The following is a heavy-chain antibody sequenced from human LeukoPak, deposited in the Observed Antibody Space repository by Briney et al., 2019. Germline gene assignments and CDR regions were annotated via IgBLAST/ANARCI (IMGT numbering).Heavy chain of an antibody. CDR3: AKDARYCSGGSCYLFDF. Sequence: GRSLRLSCAASAFTFSSYGMQWVRQAPDEGLGWVAVISYDGSIKYDADSVKGQFTIPRENSKNTLYLQMNSLRAEDTAVYYCAKDARYCSGGSCYLFDFWGQGTLVTVSS. V-gene: IGHV3-30*18. CDR2: ISYDGSIK. D-gene: IGHD2-15*01. CDR1: AFTFSSYG. J-gene: IGHJ4*02.